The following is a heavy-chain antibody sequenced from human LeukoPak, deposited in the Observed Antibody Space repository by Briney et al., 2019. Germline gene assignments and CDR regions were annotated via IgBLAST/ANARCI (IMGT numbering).Heavy chain of an antibody. V-gene: IGHV3-30*18. CDR3: AKGFFYYDSSGYPYFDY. J-gene: IGHJ4*02. Sequence: GGSLRLSCAASGFTFSSYGMHWVRQAPGKGLEWVAVISYDGSNKYYADSVKGRFTISRDNSKNTLYLQMNSLRAEDTAVYYRAKGFFYYDSSGYPYFDYWGQGTLVTVSS. D-gene: IGHD3-22*01. CDR2: ISYDGSNK. CDR1: GFTFSSYG.